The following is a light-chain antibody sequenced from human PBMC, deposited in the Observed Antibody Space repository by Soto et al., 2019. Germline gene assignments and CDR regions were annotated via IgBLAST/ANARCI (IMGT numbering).Light chain of an antibody. CDR2: DAS. V-gene: IGKV3-11*01. CDR1: QSVSSY. J-gene: IGKJ1*01. CDR3: QQRSNWPSWT. Sequence: VLTQSPATLSLSPEKRATHPCRASQSVSSYLAWYQQKPGQAPRLLIYDASNRATGIPARFSGSGSGTDFTLTISSLEPEDFAVYYCQQRSNWPSWTFGQGTKVDNK.